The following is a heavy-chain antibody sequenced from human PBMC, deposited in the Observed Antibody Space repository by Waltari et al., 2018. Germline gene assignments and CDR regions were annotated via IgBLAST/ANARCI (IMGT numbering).Heavy chain of an antibody. CDR1: GFTLSGYP. CDR3: ARVSGFRIATEAVFDY. D-gene: IGHD6-13*01. J-gene: IGHJ4*02. V-gene: IGHV3-48*03. Sequence: EVQLVESGGDLVQPGGSLSLSCAASGFTLSGYPLNWVRQAPGKGLEWISYISGTGKTIYYADSVKGRFTISRDNAQNSLFLQMNSLRVEDTAVYYCARVSGFRIATEAVFDYWGQGTLVTVSS. CDR2: ISGTGKTI.